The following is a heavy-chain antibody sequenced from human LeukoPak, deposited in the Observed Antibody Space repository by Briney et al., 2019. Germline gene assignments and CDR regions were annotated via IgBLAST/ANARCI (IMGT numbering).Heavy chain of an antibody. Sequence: PSETLSLTCAVSDYSISSGNYWGWIRQPPGKGLEWIGSVYHSGSTHYRPSLKSRVTISVDTSKNQFSLKLSSVTAADTAVYYCARNDSSGYFDHWGQGTLVTVSS. J-gene: IGHJ4*02. V-gene: IGHV4-38-2*01. CDR1: DYSISSGNY. CDR2: VYHSGST. CDR3: ARNDSSGYFDH. D-gene: IGHD3-22*01.